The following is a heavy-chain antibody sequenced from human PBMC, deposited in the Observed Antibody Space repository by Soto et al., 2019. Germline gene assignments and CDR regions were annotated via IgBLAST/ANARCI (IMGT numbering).Heavy chain of an antibody. D-gene: IGHD6-13*01. CDR1: GFTFSSYS. J-gene: IGHJ5*02. V-gene: IGHV3-21*01. CDR3: ASVATAYSSSWYGFEP. Sequence: GGSLRLSCAASGFTFSSYSMNWVRQAPGKGLEWVSSISSSSSYIYYADSVKGRFTISRDNAKNSLYLQMNSLRAEDTAVYYCASVATAYSSSWYGFEPWGQGTMVTVS. CDR2: ISSSSSYI.